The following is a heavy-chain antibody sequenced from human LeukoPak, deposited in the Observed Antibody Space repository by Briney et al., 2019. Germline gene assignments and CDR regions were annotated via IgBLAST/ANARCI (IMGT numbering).Heavy chain of an antibody. D-gene: IGHD3-10*01. Sequence: GGSLRLPCAASGFTFSSYAMSWVRQAPGKGLEWVSAISGSGGSTYYADSVKGRFTISRDNSRNTLYLQMNSLRAEDTAVYYCAKDQAEKRRFGENPVFDYWGQGTLVTVSS. V-gene: IGHV3-23*01. CDR3: AKDQAEKRRFGENPVFDY. CDR2: ISGSGGST. J-gene: IGHJ4*02. CDR1: GFTFSSYA.